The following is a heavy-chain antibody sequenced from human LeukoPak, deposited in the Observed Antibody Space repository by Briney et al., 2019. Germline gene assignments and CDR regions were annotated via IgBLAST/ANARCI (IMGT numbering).Heavy chain of an antibody. CDR1: GGSISSSSHY. D-gene: IGHD1-1*01. CDR2: IYYSGST. Sequence: SETLSLTCTVSGGSISSSSHYWGWIRQPPGKGLEWIGSIYYSGSTYYNPSLKSRVTISVDTSKNQFSLKLSSVTAADTAVYYCARPVPSRLGWFDPWGQGTLVTVSS. CDR3: ARPVPSRLGWFDP. V-gene: IGHV4-39*01. J-gene: IGHJ5*02.